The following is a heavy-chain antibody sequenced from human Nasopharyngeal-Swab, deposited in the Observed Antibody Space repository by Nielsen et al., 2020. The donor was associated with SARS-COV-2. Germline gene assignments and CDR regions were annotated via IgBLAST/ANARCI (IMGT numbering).Heavy chain of an antibody. CDR3: ARATWLSSMDV. CDR1: GFTLSSYW. J-gene: IGHJ6*02. V-gene: IGHV3-74*01. D-gene: IGHD3-22*01. Sequence: GESLKISCAASGFTLSSYWMNWVRQAPGKGLVWVSRINSDGSSTSYADSVKGRFTISRDNAKNTLYLQMNSLRAEDTAVYYCARATWLSSMDVWGQGTTVTVSS. CDR2: INSDGSST.